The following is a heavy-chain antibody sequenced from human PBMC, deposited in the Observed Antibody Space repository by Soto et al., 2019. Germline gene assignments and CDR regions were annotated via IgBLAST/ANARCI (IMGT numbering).Heavy chain of an antibody. V-gene: IGHV1-18*01. J-gene: IGHJ5*02. CDR1: GYIFINYG. Sequence: ASVKVSCKASGYIFINYGITWVRQAPGQGLEWMGWISGYNGNTNHAQKFQGRVTMTTDPSTSTAYMELRSLGFDDTAVYYCARDEVPAANWLDPWGQGTLVTVSS. CDR2: ISGYNGNT. CDR3: ARDEVPAANWLDP. D-gene: IGHD2-2*01.